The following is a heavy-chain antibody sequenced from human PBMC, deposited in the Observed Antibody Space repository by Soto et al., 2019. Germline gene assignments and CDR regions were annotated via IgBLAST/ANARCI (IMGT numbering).Heavy chain of an antibody. CDR2: IYYSGST. CDR1: GGSISSGGYY. V-gene: IGHV4-31*03. J-gene: IGHJ4*02. Sequence: SETLSLTCTVSGGSISSGGYYWSWIRQHPGKGLEWIGYIYYSGSTYYNPSLKSRVTISVDTSKNRFSLKLSSVTAADTAVYYCARDTSNYVVDYWGQGTLVTVSS. CDR3: ARDTSNYVVDY. D-gene: IGHD4-4*01.